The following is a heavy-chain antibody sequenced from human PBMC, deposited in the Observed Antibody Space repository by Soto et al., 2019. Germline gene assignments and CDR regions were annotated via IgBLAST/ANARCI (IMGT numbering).Heavy chain of an antibody. CDR3: ARLVYDTRLNSMSFDF. CDR2: IFHDGTA. J-gene: IGHJ4*02. Sequence: PSETLSLTCAVSGVSISSGNWWTWVRQTPQRGLEYIGEIFHDGTANYYPSFERRVAISVDTNKNQFSMKLTSVTAADTAIYFCARLVYDTRLNSMSFDFWGQGALVTVSS. V-gene: IGHV4-4*02. D-gene: IGHD2-8*01. CDR1: GVSISSGNW.